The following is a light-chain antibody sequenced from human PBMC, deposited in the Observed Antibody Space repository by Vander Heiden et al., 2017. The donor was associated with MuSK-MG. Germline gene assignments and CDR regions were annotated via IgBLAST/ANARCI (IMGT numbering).Light chain of an antibody. CDR3: SSYAGSHVV. J-gene: IGLJ2*01. CDR2: EVS. Sequence: QSALTQPPSASGSPGQSVTISCTGTSSDVGRYNYLSWYQQHAGKAPKLMIYEVSKRPAGVPDRFSGSKSGNTASLTVSGLQAEDEAYYYCSSYAGSHVVFGGGTKLTVL. V-gene: IGLV2-8*01. CDR1: SSDVGRYNY.